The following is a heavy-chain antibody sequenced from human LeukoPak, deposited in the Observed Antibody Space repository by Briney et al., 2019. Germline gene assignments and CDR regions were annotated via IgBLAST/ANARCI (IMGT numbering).Heavy chain of an antibody. CDR1: GYTFTSYY. D-gene: IGHD6-13*01. CDR2: INASGGST. V-gene: IGHV1-46*01. CDR3: AREGQQLVRPFDY. J-gene: IGHJ4*02. Sequence: GESLKVSCKASGYTFTSYYMHWVRQAPGQGLEWMGIINASGGSTSYAQKFQGRVTMTRDTSTSTVYMELSSLRSEDTAVYYCAREGQQLVRPFDYWGQGTLVTVSS.